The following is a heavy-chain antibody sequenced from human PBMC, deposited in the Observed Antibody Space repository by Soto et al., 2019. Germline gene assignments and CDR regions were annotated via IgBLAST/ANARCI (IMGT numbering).Heavy chain of an antibody. CDR1: GYSFTSYW. CDR3: ARRTVADYYYYGMDV. Sequence: DSLTISRKGSGYSFTSYWIGLVRQMPGKGLEWMGIIYPGDSDTRYSPSFQGQVTISADKSISTAYLQWSSLKASDTAMYYCARRTVADYYYYGMDVWGQGTTVTVSS. D-gene: IGHD6-19*01. V-gene: IGHV5-51*01. CDR2: IYPGDSDT. J-gene: IGHJ6*02.